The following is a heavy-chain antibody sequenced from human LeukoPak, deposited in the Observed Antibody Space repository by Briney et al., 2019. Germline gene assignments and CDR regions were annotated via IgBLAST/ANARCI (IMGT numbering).Heavy chain of an antibody. D-gene: IGHD3-10*01. J-gene: IGHJ4*02. CDR1: GFTFSSHV. CDR2: ISYDGTTK. Sequence: GGSLRLSCVASGFTFSSHVMHWVRQAPGKGLEWLVIISYDGTTKYYADSVKGRFTISRDNSRNTLYLQMSSLRANDTAVYYCARGTSGSYYMDSWGQGTLVTVSS. V-gene: IGHV3-30-3*01. CDR3: ARGTSGSYYMDS.